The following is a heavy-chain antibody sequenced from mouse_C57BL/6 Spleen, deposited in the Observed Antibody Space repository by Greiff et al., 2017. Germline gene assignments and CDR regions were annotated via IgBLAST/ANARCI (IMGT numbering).Heavy chain of an antibody. V-gene: IGHV3-6*01. J-gene: IGHJ3*01. CDR2: ISYDGSN. D-gene: IGHD2-5*01. CDR3: ARGGPYYSNYGGFAY. CDR1: GYSITSGYY. Sequence: DVKLQESGPGLVKPSQSLSLSCSVTGYSITSGYYWNWIRQFPGNKLEWMGYISYDGSNNYNPSLKNRISITRDTSKNQFFLKLNSVTTEDTATYYCARGGPYYSNYGGFAYWGQGTLVTVSA.